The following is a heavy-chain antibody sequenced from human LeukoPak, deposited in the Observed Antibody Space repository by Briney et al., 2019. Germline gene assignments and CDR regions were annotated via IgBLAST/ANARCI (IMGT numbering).Heavy chain of an antibody. V-gene: IGHV1-2*02. CDR2: INPNSGGT. J-gene: IGHJ3*02. Sequence: ASVKVSCKASGYTFTGYYMHWVRQAPGQGLEWMGWINPNSGGTNYAQKFQGRGTKTRDTSISTAYMELSRLRSDDTAVYYCARARARQGAFDIWGQGTMVTVSS. CDR3: ARARARQGAFDI. CDR1: GYTFTGYY.